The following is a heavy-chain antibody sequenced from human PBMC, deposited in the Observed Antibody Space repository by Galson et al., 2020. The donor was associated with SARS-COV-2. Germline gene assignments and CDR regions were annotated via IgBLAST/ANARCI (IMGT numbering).Heavy chain of an antibody. J-gene: IGHJ4*02. Sequence: GGSLRLSCAASGFTFSSYSMNWVRQAPGKGLEWVSYISSSSSTIYYADSVKGRFTISRDNAKNSLYLQMNSLRDEDTAVYYCAAIGYCSGGSCYSQWGQGTLVTVSS. CDR3: AAIGYCSGGSCYSQ. D-gene: IGHD2-15*01. CDR1: GFTFSSYS. V-gene: IGHV3-48*02. CDR2: ISSSSSTI.